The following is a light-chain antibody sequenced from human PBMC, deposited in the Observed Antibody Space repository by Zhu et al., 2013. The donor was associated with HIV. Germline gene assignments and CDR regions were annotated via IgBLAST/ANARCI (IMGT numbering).Light chain of an antibody. CDR3: AAWDDSLRGYV. J-gene: IGLJ1*01. Sequence: QSVLTQPPSPSGTPGQRVTISCSGSRSNIGSNYVYWYQQLPGTAPKLLIYRNNERPSGVPDRFSGSKSGTSASLAISGLRSEDEADYYCAAWDDSLRGYVFGSGTTVTVL. V-gene: IGLV1-47*01. CDR1: RSNIGSNY. CDR2: RNN.